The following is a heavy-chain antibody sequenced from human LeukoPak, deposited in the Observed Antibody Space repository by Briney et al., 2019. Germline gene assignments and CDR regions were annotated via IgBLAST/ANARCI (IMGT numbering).Heavy chain of an antibody. Sequence: SVKVSCKASGATFTSKTISWVRQAPGQGLERMGRIIPMYDIKDYAQKFQGRVTITADKSTSTAYMELSSLTSEDTAVYYCARDRIVGPMESAFDIWGQGTMVTVSP. CDR1: GATFTSKT. V-gene: IGHV1-69*04. CDR3: ARDRIVGPMESAFDI. CDR2: IIPMYDIK. D-gene: IGHD1-26*01. J-gene: IGHJ3*02.